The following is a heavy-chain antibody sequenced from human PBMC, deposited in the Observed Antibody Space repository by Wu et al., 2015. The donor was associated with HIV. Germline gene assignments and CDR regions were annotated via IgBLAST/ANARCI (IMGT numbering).Heavy chain of an antibody. J-gene: IGHJ4*02. CDR3: ARGYYYDSSGYYKGY. Sequence: QVQLVQSGAEVKNPGSSVRVSCKASGATFTSYALSWVRQAPGQGLEWMGRIIPIFGTANYAQKFQGRVTITADESTSTAYMELSSLRSEDTAVYYCARGYYYDSSGYYKGYWGQGTLVTVSS. CDR1: GATFTSYA. D-gene: IGHD3-22*01. V-gene: IGHV1-69*13. CDR2: IIPIFGTA.